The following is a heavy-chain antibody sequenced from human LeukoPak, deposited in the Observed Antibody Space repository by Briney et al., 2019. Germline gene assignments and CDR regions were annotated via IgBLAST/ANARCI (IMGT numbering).Heavy chain of an antibody. V-gene: IGHV1-18*01. CDR3: ARGDGDY. D-gene: IGHD5-24*01. CDR2: ISVYNANI. CDR1: GYNFPNYG. J-gene: IGHJ4*02. Sequence: GASVRISCKASGYNFPNYGISWMRQAPGQGLEWMGWISVYNANINYAQMFQGRVTMTTDTSTSTAYMELRSLISDDTAVYYCARGDGDYWGQGTLVTVSS.